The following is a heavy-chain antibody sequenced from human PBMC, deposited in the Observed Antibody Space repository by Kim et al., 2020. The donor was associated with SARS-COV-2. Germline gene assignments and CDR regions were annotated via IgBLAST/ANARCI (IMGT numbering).Heavy chain of an antibody. J-gene: IGHJ4*02. D-gene: IGHD6-19*01. CDR2: IYYSGST. V-gene: IGHV4-39*01. CDR3: ARHGRIPIAVAGTGTDY. Sequence: SETLSLTCTVSGGSISSSSYYWGWIRQPPGKGLEWIGSIYYSGSTYYNPSLKSRVTISVDTSKNQFSLKLSSVTAADTAVYYCARHGRIPIAVAGTGTDYWGQGTLVTVSS. CDR1: GGSISSSSYY.